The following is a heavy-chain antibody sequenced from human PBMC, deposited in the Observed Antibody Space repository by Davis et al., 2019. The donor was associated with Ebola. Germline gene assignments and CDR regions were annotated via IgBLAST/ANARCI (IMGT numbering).Heavy chain of an antibody. V-gene: IGHV4-59*01. J-gene: IGHJ4*02. CDR3: ARGNFWSAFLDY. CDR1: GGSISSYF. Sequence: PSETLSLTCSVSGGSISSYFWSWVRQPPGKGLEWIGYIYHSGSTKYNPSLKTRVTISVDTSKNQFSLKLSSVTAADTAVYYCARGNFWSAFLDYWGQGTLVTVSS. CDR2: IYHSGST. D-gene: IGHD3-3*01.